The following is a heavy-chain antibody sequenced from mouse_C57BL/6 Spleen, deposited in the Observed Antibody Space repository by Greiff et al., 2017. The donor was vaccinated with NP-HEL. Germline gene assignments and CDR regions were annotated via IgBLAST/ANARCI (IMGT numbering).Heavy chain of an antibody. CDR2: IDPNSGGT. J-gene: IGHJ2*01. CDR3: ARPYYGSRYYFDY. CDR1: GYTFTSYW. Sequence: QVQLKESGAELVKPGASVKLSCKASGYTFTSYWMHWVKQRPGRGLEWIGRIDPNSGGTKYNEKFKSKATLTVDKPSSTAYMQLSSLTSEDSAVYYCARPYYGSRYYFDYWGQGTTLTVSS. V-gene: IGHV1-72*01. D-gene: IGHD1-1*01.